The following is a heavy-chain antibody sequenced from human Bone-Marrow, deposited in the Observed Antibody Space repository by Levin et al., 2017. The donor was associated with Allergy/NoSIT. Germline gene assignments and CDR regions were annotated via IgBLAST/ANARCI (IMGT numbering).Heavy chain of an antibody. CDR1: GFTFSSYA. CDR3: AKDPRNRRRLRLGELSPHYYYYYGMDV. D-gene: IGHD3-16*02. J-gene: IGHJ6*02. V-gene: IGHV3-23*01. Sequence: PGGSLRLSCAASGFTFSSYAMSWVRQAPGKGLEWVSAISGSGGSTYYADSVKGRFTISRDNSKNTLYLQMNSLRAEDTAVYYCAKDPRNRRRLRLGELSPHYYYYYGMDVWGQGTTVTVSS. CDR2: ISGSGGST.